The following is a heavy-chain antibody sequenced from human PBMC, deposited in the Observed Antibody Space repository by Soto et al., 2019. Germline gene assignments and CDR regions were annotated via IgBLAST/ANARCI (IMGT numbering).Heavy chain of an antibody. CDR1: GASISPHY. CDR2: IYYSGST. D-gene: IGHD3-10*01. Sequence: SETLSLTCTVSGASISPHYWSSIRQPPGKGLEWIGYIYYSGSTTYNPSLKSRVTISVDTSKNQFSLRLTSVTAADTAVYYCARDRYYGGADYWGQGTMVAVSS. CDR3: ARDRYYGGADY. J-gene: IGHJ4*02. V-gene: IGHV4-59*11.